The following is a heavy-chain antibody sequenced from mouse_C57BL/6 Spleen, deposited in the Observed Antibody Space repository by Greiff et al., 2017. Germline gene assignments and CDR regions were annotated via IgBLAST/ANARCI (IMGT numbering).Heavy chain of an antibody. CDR3: ARAGSNYFAY. CDR2: ISDGGSYT. D-gene: IGHD2-5*01. Sequence: EVKLVESGGGLVKPGGSLKLSCAASGFTFSSYAMSWVRQTPEKRLEWVATISDGGSYTYYPDNVKGRFTISRDNAKNNLYLQMSHLKSEDTAMYYCARAGSNYFAYWGQGTLVTVSA. J-gene: IGHJ3*01. CDR1: GFTFSSYA. V-gene: IGHV5-4*03.